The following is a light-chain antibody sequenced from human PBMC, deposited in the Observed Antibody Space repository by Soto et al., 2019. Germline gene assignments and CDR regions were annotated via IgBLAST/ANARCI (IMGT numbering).Light chain of an antibody. V-gene: IGKV3-20*01. J-gene: IGKJ4*01. CDR2: GAS. Sequence: EIVLTQSPGTLSLSPGERATLSCRASQSVRSSYLAWYQQKPGQAPMLLIYGASSRATGIRDRCSGSGSGRDITLTSSRLEAEDFEEYYCQQYCCFGGGTKVEIK. CDR3: QQYCC. CDR1: QSVRSSY.